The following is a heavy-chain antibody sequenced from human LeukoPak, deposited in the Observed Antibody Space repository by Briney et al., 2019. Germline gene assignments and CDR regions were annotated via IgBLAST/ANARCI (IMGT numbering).Heavy chain of an antibody. J-gene: IGHJ4*02. CDR1: GFTFSSYR. V-gene: IGHV3-7*05. CDR3: ARDFWGYSYYYFEY. CDR2: IKQDGSEK. Sequence: GGSLRLSCAASGFTFSSYRMTWVRQAPGKGLEWVANIKQDGSEKYYVDSVKGRFTISRDNAKNSLYLQMNSLRAEDTAFYYCARDFWGYSYYYFEYWGQGTLVTVSS. D-gene: IGHD2-15*01.